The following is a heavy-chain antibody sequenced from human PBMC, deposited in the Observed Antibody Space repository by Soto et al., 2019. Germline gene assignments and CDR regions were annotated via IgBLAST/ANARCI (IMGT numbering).Heavy chain of an antibody. J-gene: IGHJ5*02. CDR3: ARETGKAPNWFDP. CDR1: GFTFSGYC. D-gene: IGHD3-10*01. V-gene: IGHV3-30*03. Sequence: GGSLRLSCAASGFTFSGYCMHWVRQAPGKGLEWVAVISYDGSNKYYADSVKGRFTISRDNSKNTLYLQMNSLRAEDTAVYYCARETGKAPNWFDPWGQGTLVTVSS. CDR2: ISYDGSNK.